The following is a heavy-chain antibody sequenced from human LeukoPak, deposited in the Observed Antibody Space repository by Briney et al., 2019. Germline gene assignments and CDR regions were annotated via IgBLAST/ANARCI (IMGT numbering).Heavy chain of an antibody. CDR2: IYYSGST. CDR1: GGSISSYY. V-gene: IGHV4-59*12. Sequence: PSETLSLTCTVSGGSISSYYWSWIRQPPGKGLEWIGYIYYSGSTNYNPSLKSRVTMSVDTSKNQFSLKLSSVTAADTAVYYCAAAYYYDSSGYKFDYWDQGTLVTVSS. D-gene: IGHD3-22*01. J-gene: IGHJ4*02. CDR3: AAAYYYDSSGYKFDY.